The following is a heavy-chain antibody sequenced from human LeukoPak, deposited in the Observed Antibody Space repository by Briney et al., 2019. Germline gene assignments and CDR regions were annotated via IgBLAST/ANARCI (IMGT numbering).Heavy chain of an antibody. CDR2: INHSGST. D-gene: IGHD2-2*01. Sequence: SETLSLTCAVYGESSRVYYWSWIRQPPGKGLEWTGEINHSGSTNYNPSLKSRVTISVDTSKNQFSLKLSSVTAADTAVYYCARPLGYCSSSSCYPSDAFDIWGQGTMVTVSS. CDR1: GESSRVYY. CDR3: ARPLGYCSSSSCYPSDAFDI. J-gene: IGHJ3*02. V-gene: IGHV4-34*01.